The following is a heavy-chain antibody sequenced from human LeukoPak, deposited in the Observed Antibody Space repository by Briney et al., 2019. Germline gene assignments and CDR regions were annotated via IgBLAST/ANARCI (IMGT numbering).Heavy chain of an antibody. CDR2: IIPIFGTA. Sequence: GASVKVSCKASGGTFSSYAISWVRQAPGQGLEWMGGIIPIFGTANYAQKFQGRVTITADKSTSTAYMELSSLRSEDTAVYYCARDLQLALLGAFDIWGQGTMVTVSS. J-gene: IGHJ3*02. CDR3: ARDLQLALLGAFDI. V-gene: IGHV1-69*06. CDR1: GGTFSSYA. D-gene: IGHD6-13*01.